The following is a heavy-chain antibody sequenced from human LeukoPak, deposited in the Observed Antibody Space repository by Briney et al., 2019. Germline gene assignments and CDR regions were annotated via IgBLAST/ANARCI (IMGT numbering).Heavy chain of an antibody. CDR3: ARDRAGGQQLVPFDY. Sequence: GASVKVSCKASGYTFTSYGISWVRQAPGQGLEWMGWISAYNGNTNYAQKLQGRVTMTTDTYTSTAYMELRSLRSDDTAVYYCARDRAGGQQLVPFDYWGQGTLVTVSS. CDR2: ISAYNGNT. D-gene: IGHD6-13*01. V-gene: IGHV1-18*01. J-gene: IGHJ4*02. CDR1: GYTFTSYG.